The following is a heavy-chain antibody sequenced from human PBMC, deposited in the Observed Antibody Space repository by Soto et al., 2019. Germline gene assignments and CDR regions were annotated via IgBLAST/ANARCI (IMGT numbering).Heavy chain of an antibody. CDR2: INPSGGST. D-gene: IGHD2-2*03. V-gene: IGHV1-46*01. J-gene: IGHJ6*02. CDR3: ARALDIVLVPAAGDYYYYGMDV. CDR1: GYTFTSYY. Sequence: GASVKVSCKASGYTFTSYYMHWVRQAPGQGLEWMGIINPSGGSTSYAQKFQGRVTMTRDTSTSTVYMELSSLRSEDTAVYYCARALDIVLVPAAGDYYYYGMDVWGQGTTVTVS.